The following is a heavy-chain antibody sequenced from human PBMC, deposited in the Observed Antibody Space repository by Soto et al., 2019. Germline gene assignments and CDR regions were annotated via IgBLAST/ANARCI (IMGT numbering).Heavy chain of an antibody. CDR3: AKDQGDSDY. CDR1: GFTFSSYG. V-gene: IGHV3-30*18. J-gene: IGHJ4*02. CDR2: ISYDGSNK. D-gene: IGHD2-21*01. Sequence: QVQLVESGGGVVQPGRSLRLSCAASGFTFSSYGMHWVRQAPGKGLEWVAVISYDGSNKYYADSVKGRFTISRDNSKNTLYLQMNSLRAEDTAVYYCAKDQGDSDYWGQGTLVTVSS.